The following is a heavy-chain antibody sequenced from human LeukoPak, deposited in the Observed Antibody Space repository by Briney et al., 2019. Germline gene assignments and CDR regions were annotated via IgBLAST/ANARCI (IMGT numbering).Heavy chain of an antibody. Sequence: SETLSLTCTVSGGSIGSYYWSWIRQPAGKGLEWIGRIYTSGSTNYNPSLKSRVTMSVDTSKNQFSLKLSSVTAADTAVYYCAREQSSSWSPLYYMDVWGKGTTVTVSS. CDR2: IYTSGST. V-gene: IGHV4-4*07. CDR3: AREQSSSWSPLYYMDV. D-gene: IGHD6-13*01. J-gene: IGHJ6*03. CDR1: GGSIGSYY.